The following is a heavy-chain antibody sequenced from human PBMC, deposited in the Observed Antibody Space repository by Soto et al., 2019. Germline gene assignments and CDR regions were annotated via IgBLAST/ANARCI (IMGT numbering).Heavy chain of an antibody. V-gene: IGHV3-21*01. D-gene: IGHD5-12*01. Sequence: PGGSLRLSCAASGFTFSSYSMNWVRQAPGKGLEWVSSISSSSSYIYYADSVKGRFTISRDNAKNSLYLQMNSLRAEDTAVYYCAKAGPDIVATIAYYYGMDVWGQGTTVTVSS. CDR2: ISSSSSYI. CDR1: GFTFSSYS. CDR3: AKAGPDIVATIAYYYGMDV. J-gene: IGHJ6*02.